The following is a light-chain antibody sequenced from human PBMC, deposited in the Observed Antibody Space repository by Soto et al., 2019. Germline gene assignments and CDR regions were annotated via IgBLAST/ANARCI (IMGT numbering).Light chain of an antibody. J-gene: IGKJ2*01. Sequence: EVLLTQSPATLSVSPGERATFSCRASQSVKSNLAWYQQKPGQAPRLLMFDASTRATGIPARFSGGGSGTEFTLTISSLQSEYFALYFCQQYDTWPQTFGQGTKLEIK. CDR2: DAS. CDR3: QQYDTWPQT. V-gene: IGKV3-15*01. CDR1: QSVKSN.